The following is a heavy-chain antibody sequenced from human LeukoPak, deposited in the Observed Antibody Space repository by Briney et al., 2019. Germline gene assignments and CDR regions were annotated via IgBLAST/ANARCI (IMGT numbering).Heavy chain of an antibody. V-gene: IGHV1-2*02. CDR3: AGEYYYDSSGYYGLDY. D-gene: IGHD3-22*01. Sequence: ASVKVSCKASGYTFTSYGISWVRQAPGQGLEWMGWINPNSGGTNYAQKFQGRVTMTRDTSISTAYMELSRLRSDDTAVYYCAGEYYYDSSGYYGLDYWGQGTLVTVSS. CDR2: INPNSGGT. J-gene: IGHJ4*02. CDR1: GYTFTSYG.